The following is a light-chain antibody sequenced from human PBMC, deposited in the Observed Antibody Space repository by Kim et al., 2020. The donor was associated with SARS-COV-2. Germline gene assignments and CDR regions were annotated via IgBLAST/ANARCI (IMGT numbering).Light chain of an antibody. Sequence: IQLTQSPSSLSASVGDRVTITCRASQGISTYLAWYQQKPGKAPKLLIYTASRLQSGVPSRFSGSGSGTDFTLTITSLQPEDFATYYCQHLHSYPITFGQGTRLEIK. CDR2: TAS. CDR1: QGISTY. CDR3: QHLHSYPIT. J-gene: IGKJ5*01. V-gene: IGKV1-9*01.